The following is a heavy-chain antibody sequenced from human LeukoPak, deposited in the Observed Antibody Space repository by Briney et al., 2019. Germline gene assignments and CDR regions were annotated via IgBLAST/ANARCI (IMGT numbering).Heavy chain of an antibody. CDR1: GGSISNYY. CDR3: ARDRELGY. CDR2: SYHRGST. J-gene: IGHJ4*02. Sequence: SETLSLTCTVSGGSISNYYWGWIRQSPGKGPEWIGWSYHRGSTSYNPSLKSRVAISVDTSKNQFSLKLSSVTAADTAVYYCARDRELGYWGQGTLVIVSS. V-gene: IGHV4-59*01.